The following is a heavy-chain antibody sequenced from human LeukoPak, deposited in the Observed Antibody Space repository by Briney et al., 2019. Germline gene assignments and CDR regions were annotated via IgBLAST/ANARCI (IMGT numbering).Heavy chain of an antibody. Sequence: PSETLSLTCAVYGGSFSSYYWGWIRQPPGKGLEWIGSIYYSGSTYYNPSLKSRVTISVDTSKNQFSLKLSSVTAADTAVYYCARLVFHYYYDSSGPEYWGQGTLVTVSS. CDR3: ARLVFHYYYDSSGPEY. V-gene: IGHV4-39*01. CDR1: GGSFSSYY. CDR2: IYYSGST. J-gene: IGHJ4*02. D-gene: IGHD3-22*01.